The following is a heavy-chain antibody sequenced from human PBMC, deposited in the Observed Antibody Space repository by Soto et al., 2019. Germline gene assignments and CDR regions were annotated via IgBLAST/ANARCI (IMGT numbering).Heavy chain of an antibody. CDR3: ARWGRLGYCSSTSCLDPRTDHYYGMDV. V-gene: IGHV3-21*01. CDR2: ISSSSSYI. Sequence: EVQLVESGGGLVKPGGSLRLSCAASGFTFSSYSMNWVRQAPGKGLEWVSSISSSSSYIYYADSVKGRFTISRDNAKNSLYLQMNSLRAEDTAVYYCARWGRLGYCSSTSCLDPRTDHYYGMDVWGQGTTVTVSS. CDR1: GFTFSSYS. D-gene: IGHD2-2*01. J-gene: IGHJ6*02.